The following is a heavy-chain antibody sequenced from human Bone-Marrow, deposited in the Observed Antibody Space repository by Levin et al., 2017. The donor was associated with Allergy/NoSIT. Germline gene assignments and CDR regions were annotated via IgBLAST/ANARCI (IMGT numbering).Heavy chain of an antibody. V-gene: IGHV3-11*01. CDR2: ISITGSKT. Sequence: GGSLRLSCEASGFTFSDYFMAWFRQAPGKGLEWVSYISITGSKTYYADSVKGRFTVSRDNTKSSVFLEMNSLGADDTAVYYCARRDYSGSGSLLYWGQGTQVIVSS. J-gene: IGHJ4*02. D-gene: IGHD3-10*01. CDR1: GFTFSDYF. CDR3: ARRDYSGSGSLLY.